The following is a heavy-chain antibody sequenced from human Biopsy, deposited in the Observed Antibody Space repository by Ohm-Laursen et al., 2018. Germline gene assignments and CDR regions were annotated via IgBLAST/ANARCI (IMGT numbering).Heavy chain of an antibody. D-gene: IGHD4-23*01. V-gene: IGHV3-73*01. Sequence: SLRLSCAASGFTFSGCAMHWVRQASGKGLEWVGHIRDKANNYATAYAASVKGRFTISRDDPENTVYLQMSSLTTEDTAVYYCTRNGDGGNWDDFDYWGQGTLVTVSS. CDR3: TRNGDGGNWDDFDY. CDR1: GFTFSGCA. J-gene: IGHJ4*02. CDR2: IRDKANNYAT.